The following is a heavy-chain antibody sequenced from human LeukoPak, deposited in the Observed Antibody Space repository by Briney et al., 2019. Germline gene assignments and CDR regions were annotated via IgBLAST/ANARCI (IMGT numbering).Heavy chain of an antibody. CDR2: IYYSGST. D-gene: IGHD3-10*01. Sequence: SETLSLTCTVSGGSISSYYWSWIRQPPGKGLEWIGYIYYSGSTNYNPSLTSRVTISVDTSKNQFSLKLGSVTAADTAVYYCASRGVLWFGEFPLDVWGKGTTVTVSS. J-gene: IGHJ6*04. CDR3: ASRGVLWFGEFPLDV. V-gene: IGHV4-59*01. CDR1: GGSISSYY.